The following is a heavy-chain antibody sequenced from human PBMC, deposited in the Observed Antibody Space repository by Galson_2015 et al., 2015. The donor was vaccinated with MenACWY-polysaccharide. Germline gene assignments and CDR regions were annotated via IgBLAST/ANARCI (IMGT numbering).Heavy chain of an antibody. CDR1: GYDFTTYW. J-gene: IGHJ6*03. Sequence: QSGAEVKKPGEFLTISCKGSGYDFTTYWIAWVRQMPGKGLEWMGIIYPGDSDSTYSPSFQGQVTFSVDKSITTAYLQWASLKASDTAIYYCARLTGPYSYYFYYMDVWGEGTTVTVSS. V-gene: IGHV5-51*01. D-gene: IGHD3-9*01. CDR2: IYPGDSDS. CDR3: ARLTGPYSYYFYYMDV.